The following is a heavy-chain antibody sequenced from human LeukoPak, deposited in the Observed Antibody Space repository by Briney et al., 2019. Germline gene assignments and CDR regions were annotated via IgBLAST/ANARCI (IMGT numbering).Heavy chain of an antibody. D-gene: IGHD2-21*02. Sequence: GSLRLSCAASGFTFSTYGMHWVRQAPGKGLEWVAVISYDGSDKYYADSVKGRFTISRDNSKNTLYLQMNSLRAEDTGVYYCAKDLALVVVTDNGMDVWGQGTTVTVSS. CDR1: GFTFSTYG. CDR3: AKDLALVVVTDNGMDV. V-gene: IGHV3-30*18. J-gene: IGHJ6*02. CDR2: ISYDGSDK.